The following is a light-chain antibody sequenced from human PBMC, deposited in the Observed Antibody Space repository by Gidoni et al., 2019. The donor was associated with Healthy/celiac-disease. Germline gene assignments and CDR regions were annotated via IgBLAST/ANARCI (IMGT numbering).Light chain of an antibody. V-gene: IGKV3-20*01. CDR1: QSVSSSY. J-gene: IGKJ1*01. Sequence: EIVLTQSPGTLSLSPGERATLSCRASQSVSSSYLAWYQQKPGQAPRLLIYGASSRATGIQDRFSGSGSGPDFTLTISRLEPEDFAVYYCQQYGSSPPWTFGQGTKVEIK. CDR3: QQYGSSPPWT. CDR2: GAS.